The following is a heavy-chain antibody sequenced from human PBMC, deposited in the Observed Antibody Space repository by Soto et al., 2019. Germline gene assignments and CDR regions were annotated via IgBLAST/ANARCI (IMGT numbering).Heavy chain of an antibody. CDR3: TRTAYMDV. J-gene: IGHJ6*03. Sequence: EVQLVESGGGLVQPGGSLRLSCAASGFTFSSYSMNWVRQAPGKGLEWVSYISGGGTTIYYADSVKGRSTISRDKAKNSLYLQMDSLEADDTAVYYTTRTAYMDVWGAGTTVTVSS. CDR2: ISGGGTTI. CDR1: GFTFSSYS. V-gene: IGHV3-48*01. D-gene: IGHD2-2*01.